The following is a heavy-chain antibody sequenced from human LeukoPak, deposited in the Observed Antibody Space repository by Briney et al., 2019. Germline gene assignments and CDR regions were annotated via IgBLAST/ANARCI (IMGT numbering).Heavy chain of an antibody. CDR1: GFTFSSYS. CDR3: ARDRSSSWYWWFDP. CDR2: ISSSSSYM. V-gene: IGHV3-21*01. Sequence: GGSLRLSCAASGFTFSSYSMNWVRQAPGKGLEWVSSISSSSSYMYYADSVKGRFTISRDNAKNSLYLQMNSLRAEDTAVYYCARDRSSSWYWWFDPWGQGTLVTVSS. J-gene: IGHJ5*02. D-gene: IGHD6-13*01.